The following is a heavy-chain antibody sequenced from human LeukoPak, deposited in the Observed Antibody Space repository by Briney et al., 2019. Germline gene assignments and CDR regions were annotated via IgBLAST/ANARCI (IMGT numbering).Heavy chain of an antibody. Sequence: GGSLRLSCAASGFTFSSYRMSWVRQAPGKGLEWVANIKQDGTEKYYVDSVKGRFTISRDNAKNSLHLQMNSLRAEDTAVYYCARDLRFLGLEAAFDIWGQGTMVTVSS. V-gene: IGHV3-7*03. CDR2: IKQDGTEK. CDR3: ARDLRFLGLEAAFDI. CDR1: GFTFSSYR. J-gene: IGHJ3*02. D-gene: IGHD3-3*01.